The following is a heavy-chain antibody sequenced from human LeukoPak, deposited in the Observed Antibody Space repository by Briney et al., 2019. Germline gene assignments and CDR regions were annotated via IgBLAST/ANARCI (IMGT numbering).Heavy chain of an antibody. CDR2: ITSSSNYI. J-gene: IGHJ4*02. V-gene: IGHV3-21*01. CDR3: ARDGGYFDN. Sequence: AGGSLRLSCAASGFTFSVYSMNWVRQAPGKGLEWLSCITSSSNYIYYADSVKGRFTISRDNVQNSLYLQMNSLRAEDTAMYYCARDGGYFDNWGQGTLVTVSS. D-gene: IGHD3-3*01. CDR1: GFTFSVYS.